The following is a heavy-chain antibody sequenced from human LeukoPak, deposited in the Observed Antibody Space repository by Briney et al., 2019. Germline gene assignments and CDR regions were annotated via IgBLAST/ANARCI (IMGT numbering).Heavy chain of an antibody. CDR3: AREMRSPRGGFDY. V-gene: IGHV4-39*07. CDR2: MYYSGST. Sequence: SETLSLTCTVSSGSISSTSYYGGWTRQPPGMGLEWIGSMYYSGSTYYNPSLKSRVTISVDTSKSQFSLKLSSVTAADTAVYYCAREMRSPRGGFDYWDQGTLVTVSS. D-gene: IGHD3-10*01. CDR1: SGSISSTSYY. J-gene: IGHJ4*02.